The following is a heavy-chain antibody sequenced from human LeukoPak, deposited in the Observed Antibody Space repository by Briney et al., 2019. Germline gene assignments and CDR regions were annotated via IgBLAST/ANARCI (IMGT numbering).Heavy chain of an antibody. Sequence: ASVKVSCKVSGYSLSELSIHWVRQAPGKGLEWMGGFDFEDGETLYAQKFRGRLTVTEDTSTDTSYMDLSSLEYDDTAVYYCAAETPPSGTYSVHFDSWGQGTLVTVSS. CDR2: FDFEDGET. D-gene: IGHD1-26*01. CDR1: GYSLSELS. CDR3: AAETPPSGTYSVHFDS. J-gene: IGHJ4*02. V-gene: IGHV1-24*01.